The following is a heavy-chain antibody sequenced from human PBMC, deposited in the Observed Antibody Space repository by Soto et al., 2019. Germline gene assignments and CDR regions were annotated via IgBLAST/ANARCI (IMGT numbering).Heavy chain of an antibody. D-gene: IGHD4-17*01. Sequence: PSETLSLTCAVYGGSFSGYYWSWIRQPPGKGLEWIGEINHSGSTNYNPSLKSRVTISVDTSKNQFSLKLSSVTAADTAVYYCARGSPSYGSLTSYDYYYYHQDVRGKGTT. CDR1: GGSFSGYY. V-gene: IGHV4-34*01. CDR3: ARGSPSYGSLTSYDYYYYHQDV. CDR2: INHSGST. J-gene: IGHJ6*03.